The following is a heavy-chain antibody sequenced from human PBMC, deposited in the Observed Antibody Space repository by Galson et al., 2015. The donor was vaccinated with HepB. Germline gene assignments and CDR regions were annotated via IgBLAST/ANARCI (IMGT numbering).Heavy chain of an antibody. J-gene: IGHJ4*02. V-gene: IGHV3-7*03. CDR2: GNLDGSEM. D-gene: IGHD3-16*01. CDR1: GFTFSAYW. Sequence: SLRLSCAASGFTFSAYWMSWVRQVPGKGLEWVADGNLDGSEMYYADSVKGRFTISRDNAERSVSLHMYSLRAEDTAVYYCAREVMIRTLAHKTPDYWGQGTLVTVSS. CDR3: AREVMIRTLAHKTPDY.